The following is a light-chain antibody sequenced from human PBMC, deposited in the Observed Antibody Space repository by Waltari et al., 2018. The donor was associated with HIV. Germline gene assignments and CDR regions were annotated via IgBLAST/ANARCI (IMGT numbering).Light chain of an antibody. V-gene: IGKV3-11*01. J-gene: IGKJ4*01. Sequence: EIGFNQSPANFSFSPGERTTLPCRASQSVSSYLAWYQQKPGQPPRLLIYDASNRATGIPARFSGSGSGTDFTLTISSLEPEDFAVYYCQQRTNWPSLTFGGGTKVEIK. CDR3: QQRTNWPSLT. CDR2: DAS. CDR1: QSVSSY.